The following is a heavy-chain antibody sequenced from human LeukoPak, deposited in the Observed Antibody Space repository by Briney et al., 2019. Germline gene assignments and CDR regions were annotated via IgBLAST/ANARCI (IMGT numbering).Heavy chain of an antibody. CDR2: IWYDGSNK. CDR1: GFTFSSYG. J-gene: IGHJ4*02. Sequence: GGSLRLSCAASGFTFSSYGMHWVRQAPGKGLEWVAVIWYDGSNKYYADSEKGRFTISRDNSKNTLYLQMNSLRAEDTAVYYCARDQENGSGSYFDYWGQGTLVTVSS. D-gene: IGHD3-10*01. V-gene: IGHV3-33*01. CDR3: ARDQENGSGSYFDY.